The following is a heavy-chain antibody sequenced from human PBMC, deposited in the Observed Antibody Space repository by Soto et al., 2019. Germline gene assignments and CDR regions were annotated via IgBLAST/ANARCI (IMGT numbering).Heavy chain of an antibody. CDR3: AAPPRY. J-gene: IGHJ4*02. V-gene: IGHV4-39*07. CDR1: GGSMSSSSYY. CDR2: IYYSGST. Sequence: SETLSLTCTVSGGSMSSSSYYWGWIRQPPGKGLEWIGSIYYSGSTNYNPSLKSRVTISVDTSKNQFSLKLTSVTAVDTAVYYCAAPPRYWGQGTLVTVSS. D-gene: IGHD6-6*01.